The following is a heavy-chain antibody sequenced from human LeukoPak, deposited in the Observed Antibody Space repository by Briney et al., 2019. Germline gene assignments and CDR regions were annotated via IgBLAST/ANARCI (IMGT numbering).Heavy chain of an antibody. CDR1: GGSISSGSYY. CDR2: IYTSGST. CDR3: AREGILWFGELLSLYYFDY. D-gene: IGHD3-10*01. J-gene: IGHJ4*02. V-gene: IGHV4-61*02. Sequence: SETLSLTCTVSGGSISSGSYYWSWIRQPAGKGLEWIGRIYTSGSTNYNPSLKSRVTISVDTSKNQFSLKLSSVTAADTAVYYCAREGILWFGELLSLYYFDYWGQGTLVTVSS.